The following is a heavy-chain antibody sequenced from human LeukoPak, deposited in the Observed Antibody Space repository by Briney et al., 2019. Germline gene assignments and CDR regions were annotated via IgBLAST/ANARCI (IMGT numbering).Heavy chain of an antibody. CDR2: ISGDGGST. CDR3: AKSLRGLWSDY. V-gene: IGHV3-43*02. J-gene: IGHJ4*02. CDR1: GFTFVDYA. D-gene: IGHD3-10*01. Sequence: SGGSLRLSCAASGFTFVDYAMHWVRQAPGKGLEWVSLISGDGGSTYYAVSVKGRFTISRDNSKNSLYLQMNSLTTEDTALYSCAKSLRGLWSDYWGQGTLVTVSS.